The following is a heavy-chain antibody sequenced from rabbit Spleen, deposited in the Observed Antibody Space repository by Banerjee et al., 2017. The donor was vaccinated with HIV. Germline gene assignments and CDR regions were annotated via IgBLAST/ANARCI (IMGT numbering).Heavy chain of an antibody. V-gene: IGHV1S45*01. CDR2: INTATAKG. CDR3: ARDLTSVIGWNFNL. J-gene: IGHJ4*01. Sequence: QEQLEESGGGLVKPEGSLTLTCKASGFSFSDSDVMCGVRQAPGKGLEWIGCINTATAKGVYASWAKGRFTISRTSSTTVTLQMTSLTAADAATYFCARDLTSVIGWNFNLWGPGTLVTVS. D-gene: IGHD1-1*01. CDR1: GFSFSDSDV.